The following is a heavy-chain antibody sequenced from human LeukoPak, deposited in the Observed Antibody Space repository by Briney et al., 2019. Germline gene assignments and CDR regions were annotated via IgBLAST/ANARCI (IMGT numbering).Heavy chain of an antibody. CDR2: IYPSGST. Sequence: SETLSLTCSVSGGSFSNHFWSWVRQPAGKGLEWIGRIYPSGSTNHYPSLKSRVTVSVDTSKTQFYLSLSSVTAADTAVYYCAREDSGSYYNFYYFYMDVWGKGTTVTISS. CDR1: GGSFSNHF. CDR3: AREDSGSYYNFYYFYMDV. V-gene: IGHV4-4*07. D-gene: IGHD3-10*01. J-gene: IGHJ6*03.